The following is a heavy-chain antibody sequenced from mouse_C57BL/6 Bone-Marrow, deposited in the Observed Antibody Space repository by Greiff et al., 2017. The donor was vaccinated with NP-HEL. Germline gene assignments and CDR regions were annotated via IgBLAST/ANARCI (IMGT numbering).Heavy chain of an antibody. D-gene: IGHD4-1*01. CDR3: ARERGLGRAWLAY. V-gene: IGHV1-76*01. J-gene: IGHJ3*01. CDR1: GYTFTDYY. CDR2: IYPGSGNT. Sequence: QVQLKQSGAELVRPGASVKLSCKASGYTFTDYYINWVKQRPGQGLEWIARIYPGSGNTYYNEKFQGKATMTAEKSSSTAYMQLSSLTSEDSAVYFCARERGLGRAWLAYWGQGTLVTVSA.